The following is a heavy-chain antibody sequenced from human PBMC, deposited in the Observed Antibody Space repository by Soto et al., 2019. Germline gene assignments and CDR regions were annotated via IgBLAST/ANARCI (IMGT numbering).Heavy chain of an antibody. D-gene: IGHD5-12*01. V-gene: IGHV1-3*01. CDR3: ARDRVTWLRLEAFAI. CDR2: INAGNGNT. Sequence: QVQLVQSGAEVKKPGASVKVSCKASGYTFTSYAMHWVRQAPGQRLEWMGWINAGNGNTKYSQKFQGRVTITRDTSASTAYMELSSLRSEDTAVYYCARDRVTWLRLEAFAIWGQGTMVTVSS. CDR1: GYTFTSYA. J-gene: IGHJ3*02.